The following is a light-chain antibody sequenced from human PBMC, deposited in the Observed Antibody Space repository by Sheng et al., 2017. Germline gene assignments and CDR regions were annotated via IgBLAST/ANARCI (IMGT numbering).Light chain of an antibody. Sequence: EIVMTQSPDSLAVFLGERADINCKSSQSVSYSNRNYLAWYQQKFGQPPKLLIYWGSTRESGVPDRFSGSGSGADFTLTISDLQAEDVAFYYCQQYYGSPYTFGQGTKLEI. CDR2: WGS. V-gene: IGKV4-1*01. CDR3: QQYYGSPYT. J-gene: IGKJ2*01. CDR1: QSVSYSNRNY.